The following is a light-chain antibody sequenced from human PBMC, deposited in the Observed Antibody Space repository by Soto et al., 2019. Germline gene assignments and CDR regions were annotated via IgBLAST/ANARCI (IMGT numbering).Light chain of an antibody. CDR2: EDD. V-gene: IGLV6-57*03. CDR1: SGSVASNY. CDR3: QFFDHNSFTWV. Sequence: NFMLTQRHSVSECPGKTVTISCTRSSGSVASNYVQWYQLRPGSAPSLLIYEDDQRSSGVPDRSSGSIDSSSNSSSLTVPGLNPEHVADYYCQFFDHNSFTWVFGGGTKLTVL. J-gene: IGLJ3*02.